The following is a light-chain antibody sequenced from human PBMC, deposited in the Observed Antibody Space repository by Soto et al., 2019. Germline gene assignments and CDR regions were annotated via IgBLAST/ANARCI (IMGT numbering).Light chain of an antibody. CDR2: TAS. V-gene: IGKV1-5*01. CDR3: QQYDNLPPTWT. J-gene: IGKJ1*01. CDR1: QTISRW. Sequence: DIQMTQSPSTLSASVGDTVTITCRASQTISRWLAWYQQKPGKAPRLLIYTASTLESGVPSRFSASGSGTHFTFTISNLQPEDIATYYCQQYDNLPPTWTFGQGTKVDI.